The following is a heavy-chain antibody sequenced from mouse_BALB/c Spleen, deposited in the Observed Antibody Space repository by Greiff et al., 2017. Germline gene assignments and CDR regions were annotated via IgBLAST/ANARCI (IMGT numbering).Heavy chain of an antibody. CDR2: INPSNGGT. CDR3: TTLSGIFAY. D-gene: IGHD3-2*02. V-gene: IGHV1S81*02. J-gene: IGHJ3*01. CDR1: GYTFTSYY. Sequence: VQLQQSGAELVKPGASVKLSCKASGYTFTSYYMYWVKQRPGQGLEWIGEINPSNGGTNFNEKFKSKATLTVDKSSSTAYMQLSSLTSEDSAVYYCTTLSGIFAYWGQGTLVTVSA.